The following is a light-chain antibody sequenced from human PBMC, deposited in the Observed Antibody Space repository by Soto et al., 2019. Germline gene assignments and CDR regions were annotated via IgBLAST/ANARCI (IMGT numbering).Light chain of an antibody. Sequence: EILLTSFPGPLFLSPGERPPPPARPSKRVGSNSLVWYRQKPGQAPRLLISGASSRATGIPDRFSGSGSGTDFTLTISRLEPEDFAVYYCQQYGSTPLTFGGGTKVEIK. CDR2: GAS. J-gene: IGKJ4*01. CDR1: KRVGSNS. V-gene: IGKV3-20*01. CDR3: QQYGSTPLT.